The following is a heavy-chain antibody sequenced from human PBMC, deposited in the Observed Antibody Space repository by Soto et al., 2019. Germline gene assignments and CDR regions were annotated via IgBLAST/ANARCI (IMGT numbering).Heavy chain of an antibody. V-gene: IGHV1-18*04. CDR3: ARVSDILTGRNWFEP. Sequence: ASVKVSCKASGYTFTSYGVSWVRQAPGQGLEWMGWISAYNGNTNYAQKLQGRVTMTTDTSTSTAYMELRSLRSDDTAVYYCARVSDILTGRNWFEPWGQGTLVTVSS. J-gene: IGHJ5*02. CDR1: GYTFTSYG. CDR2: ISAYNGNT. D-gene: IGHD3-9*01.